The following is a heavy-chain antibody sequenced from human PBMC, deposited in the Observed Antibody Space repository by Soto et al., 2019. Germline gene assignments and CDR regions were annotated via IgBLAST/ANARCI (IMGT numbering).Heavy chain of an antibody. CDR1: GFTFTSSA. D-gene: IGHD4-4*01. J-gene: IGHJ6*02. Sequence: QMQLVQSGPEVKKPGTSVKVSCKASGFTFTSSAVQWVRQARGQRLEWIGWIVVGSGNTNYAQKFQESVTITRDMSTSTAYMELSSLRSEDTAVYYWAAAPPYSNYPDGMDVWGQGTTVTVSS. V-gene: IGHV1-58*01. CDR2: IVVGSGNT. CDR3: AAAPPYSNYPDGMDV.